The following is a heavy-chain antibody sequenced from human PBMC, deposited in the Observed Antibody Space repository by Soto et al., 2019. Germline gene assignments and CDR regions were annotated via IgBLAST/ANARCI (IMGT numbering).Heavy chain of an antibody. Sequence: GSLRLSCAASGFTFSSYSMNWVRQAPGKGLEWVSSISSSSSYIYYADSVKGRFTISRDNAKNSLYLQMNSLRAEDTAVYYWAGENRLLSDDVFEIWVKGTLVTVS. CDR1: GFTFSSYS. CDR2: ISSSSSYI. V-gene: IGHV3-21*01. D-gene: IGHD2-15*01. CDR3: AGENRLLSDDVFEI. J-gene: IGHJ3*02.